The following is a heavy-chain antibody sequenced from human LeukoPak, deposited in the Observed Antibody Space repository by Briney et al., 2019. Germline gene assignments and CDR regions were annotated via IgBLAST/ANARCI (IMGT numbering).Heavy chain of an antibody. Sequence: GGSLRLSCAASGFTFSGCAMSWVRQAPGKGLEWVSAIRGSGGTTYYADSVKGRFTISRDNSKDTLYLQMNSLRAEDTAVYYCAKGDYGDFTVFDYWGQGTLVTVSS. CDR2: IRGSGGTT. V-gene: IGHV3-23*01. D-gene: IGHD4-17*01. CDR1: GFTFSGCA. CDR3: AKGDYGDFTVFDY. J-gene: IGHJ4*02.